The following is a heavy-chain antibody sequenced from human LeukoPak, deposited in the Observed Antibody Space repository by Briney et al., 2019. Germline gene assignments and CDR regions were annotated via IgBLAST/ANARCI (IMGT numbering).Heavy chain of an antibody. CDR1: GGSISSNNW. CDR2: IYHSGST. D-gene: IGHD2-21*01. V-gene: IGHV4-4*02. CDR3: ARGKKHPVAPFDY. J-gene: IGHJ4*02. Sequence: PSESLSLTCAVSGGSISSNNWWSWLRQPPGKGLEWIGEIYHSGSTNYNPSLKRRVTISLDKSKNRFSLKMTSVTAADTAIYYCARGKKHPVAPFDYWGQGALVTVAS.